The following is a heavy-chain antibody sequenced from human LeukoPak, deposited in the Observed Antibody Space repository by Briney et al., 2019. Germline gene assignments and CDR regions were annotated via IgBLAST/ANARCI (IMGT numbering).Heavy chain of an antibody. CDR1: GVTSNY. CDR2: IYNGGTT. V-gene: IGHV3-66*02. J-gene: IGHJ4*02. CDR3: AGGGEAARSLAY. Sequence: GGSLRLSCAASGVTSNYMTWVRQAPGKGLEWVSVIYNGGTTYYADSVKGRFTISRDNSKSTLFVYLQMNSLRTDDTALYYCAGGGEAARSLAYWGQGALVTVSS. D-gene: IGHD6-6*01.